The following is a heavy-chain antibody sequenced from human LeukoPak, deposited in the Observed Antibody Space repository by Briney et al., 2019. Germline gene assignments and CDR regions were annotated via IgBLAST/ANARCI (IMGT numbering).Heavy chain of an antibody. Sequence: GESLKISCQISGYKFVSYWIGWVRHMPGKGLEWMGIIFPGDSDTRYSPSFEGQVTISADRSNNTAYLQWRSLEASDTAIYYCARRIFGGGGYAFDIWGQGTVVTVSS. J-gene: IGHJ3*02. CDR3: ARRIFGGGGYAFDI. CDR1: GYKFVSYW. V-gene: IGHV5-51*01. D-gene: IGHD3-16*01. CDR2: IFPGDSDT.